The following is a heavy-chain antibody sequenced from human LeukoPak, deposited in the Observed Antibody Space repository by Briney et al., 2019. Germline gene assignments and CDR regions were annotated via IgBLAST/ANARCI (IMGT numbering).Heavy chain of an antibody. CDR2: IYYSGST. J-gene: IGHJ4*02. CDR1: GGSISSYY. V-gene: IGHV4-59*08. CDR3: ARFKQRSGGSWTYFDY. Sequence: SETLSLTSTVSGGSISSYYWSWIRQPPGKGLEWIGYIYYSGSTNYNPSLKSRVTISVDTSKNQFSLKLGSVTAADTAVYYCARFKQRSGGSWTYFDYWGQGTLVTVSS. D-gene: IGHD2-15*01.